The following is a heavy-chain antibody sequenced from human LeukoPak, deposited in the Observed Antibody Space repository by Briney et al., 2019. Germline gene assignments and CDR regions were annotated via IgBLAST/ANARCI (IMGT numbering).Heavy chain of an antibody. V-gene: IGHV4-34*01. CDR3: AGYYYGTENYHNHPNFDY. D-gene: IGHD3-10*01. J-gene: IGHJ4*02. CDR2: INHSGST. CDR1: GGSFSTYY. Sequence: SETLSLTCAVYGGSFSTYYWSWIRQPPGKGREWIGEINHSGSTTYNPSLESRVTISIDTSKNQFSLKLSSVTAADTAVYYCAGYYYGTENYHNHPNFDYWGQGTLVTVSS.